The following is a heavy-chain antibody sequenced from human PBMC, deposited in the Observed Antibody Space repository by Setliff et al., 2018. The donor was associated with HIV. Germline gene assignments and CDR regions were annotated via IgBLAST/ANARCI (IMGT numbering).Heavy chain of an antibody. Sequence: ASVKVSCKASGYSFSDYYIHWLRRAAGQGLEWMGWMNPNSGVSGYGQKFQGRVTMTRDTSISTAYMELSSLTSEDTAVYYCARGKGVGGVIITGGLDVWGKGTTVTVSS. CDR1: GYSFSDYY. CDR3: ARGKGVGGVIITGGLDV. J-gene: IGHJ6*04. V-gene: IGHV1-8*02. D-gene: IGHD3-10*01. CDR2: MNPNSGVS.